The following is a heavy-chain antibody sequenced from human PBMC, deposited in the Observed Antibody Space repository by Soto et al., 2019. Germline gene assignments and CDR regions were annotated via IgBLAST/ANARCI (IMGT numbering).Heavy chain of an antibody. J-gene: IGHJ6*02. Sequence: GGSLRLSCAASGFTVSSNYMSWVRQAPGKGLEWVSVIYSDGTTYYADSVKGRFTISRDNSKNMLYLQMNSLRAEDTAVYYCERDRSGSSGYYGMDVWGQGTKVNVYS. CDR2: IYSDGTT. D-gene: IGHD3-10*01. CDR1: GFTVSSNY. CDR3: ERDRSGSSGYYGMDV. V-gene: IGHV3-53*01.